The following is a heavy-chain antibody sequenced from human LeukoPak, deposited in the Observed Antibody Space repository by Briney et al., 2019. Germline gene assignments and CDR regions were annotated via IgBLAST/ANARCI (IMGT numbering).Heavy chain of an antibody. V-gene: IGHV3-48*03. D-gene: IGHD4-23*01. J-gene: IGHJ4*02. Sequence: PGGSLRLSCAASGFTFSSYEMNWVRQAPGKGLEWVSYISSSGSTICYADSVKGRFTISRDNAKNSLYLEMNSLRAEDTAVYYCARYYGGNSACDYWGQGTLVTVSS. CDR2: ISSSGSTI. CDR1: GFTFSSYE. CDR3: ARYYGGNSACDY.